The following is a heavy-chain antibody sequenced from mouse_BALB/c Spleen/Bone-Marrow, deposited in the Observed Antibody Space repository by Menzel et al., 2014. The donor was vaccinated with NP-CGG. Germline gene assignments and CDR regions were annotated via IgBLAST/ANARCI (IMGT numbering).Heavy chain of an antibody. D-gene: IGHD2-1*01. J-gene: IGHJ1*01. CDR1: GFTFNTYA. Sequence: EVMLVESGGGLVQPKGSLKLSCAASGFTFNTYAMNWVRQAPGKGLEWVARIRSKSNNYATYYADSVKDRFTISRDDSQNMLYLQMHNLKTEDTAMYYCVRHQIYSWYFDVWGAGTTVTVSS. V-gene: IGHV10-1*02. CDR3: VRHQIYSWYFDV. CDR2: IRSKSNNYAT.